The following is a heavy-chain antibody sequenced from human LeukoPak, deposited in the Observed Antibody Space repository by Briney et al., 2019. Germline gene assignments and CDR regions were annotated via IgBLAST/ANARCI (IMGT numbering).Heavy chain of an antibody. CDR3: AGSDLTQDYWDY. D-gene: IGHD2-15*01. J-gene: IGHJ4*02. Sequence: SETLSLTCTVSGGSVSTSSYHWGWIRQPPGKGLEWIGRIYSSGYTYYNPSLKSRATISVDTSKNQFSLKLTSVTAADTAVYYCAGSDLTQDYWDYWGQGTLVTVSS. CDR2: IYSSGYT. V-gene: IGHV4-39*07. CDR1: GGSVSTSSYH.